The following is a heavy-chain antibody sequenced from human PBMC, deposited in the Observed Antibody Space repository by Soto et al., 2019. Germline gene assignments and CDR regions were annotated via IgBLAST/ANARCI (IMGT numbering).Heavy chain of an antibody. CDR2: IFYRGST. J-gene: IGHJ4*02. D-gene: IGHD3-10*01. Sequence: SETLSLTCTFSGGSISSSSYYLGWIRQPPGKGLEWIGSIFYRGSTNYNPSFQSRVTISVDTSKNQFSLKLSSMTAADTAVYYCASAIRRVPHYFDYWGQGFLVTVSS. CDR3: ASAIRRVPHYFDY. V-gene: IGHV4-39*07. CDR1: GGSISSSSYY.